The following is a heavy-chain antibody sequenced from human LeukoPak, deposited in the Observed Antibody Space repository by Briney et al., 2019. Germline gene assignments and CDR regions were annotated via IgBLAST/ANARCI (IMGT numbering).Heavy chain of an antibody. CDR3: ARSKSWIQLWFDF. V-gene: IGHV3-7*01. D-gene: IGHD5-18*01. J-gene: IGHJ4*02. Sequence: GGSLRLSCAASGFTFGSYWMTWVRQAPGKGLEWVANIKQDGSEKYYVDSVKGRLTISRDNAKNSLYLQVNSLRAEDTAVYYCARSKSWIQLWFDFWGQGTLVTVSS. CDR2: IKQDGSEK. CDR1: GFTFGSYW.